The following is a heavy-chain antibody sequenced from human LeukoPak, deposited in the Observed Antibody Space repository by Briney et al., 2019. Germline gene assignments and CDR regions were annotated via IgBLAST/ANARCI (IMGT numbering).Heavy chain of an antibody. CDR2: IYYSGST. J-gene: IGHJ3*01. CDR3: ARRLYAFDL. D-gene: IGHD2-21*02. V-gene: IGHV4-39*01. CDR1: GGSISSSSYC. Sequence: SETLSLTCTVSGGSISSSSYCWGWFRQPPGKGLEWIGSIYYSGSTSYNPSLQSRVTISVDTSKNQLSLNVRSVTAADTALYYCARRLYAFDLWGQGTMVTVSS.